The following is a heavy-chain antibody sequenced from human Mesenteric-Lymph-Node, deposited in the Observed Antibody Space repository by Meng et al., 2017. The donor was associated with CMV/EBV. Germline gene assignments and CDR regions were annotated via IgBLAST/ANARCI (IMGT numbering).Heavy chain of an antibody. V-gene: IGHV3-48*04. J-gene: IGHJ6*02. CDR2: ISSSSSTI. D-gene: IGHD6-19*01. Sequence: GESLKISCAASGFTFSSYAMSWVRQAPGKGLEWVSYISSSSSTIYYADSVKGRFTISRDNAKNSLYLQMNSLRAEDTAVYYCARDAGEFGSGWYHYYYYGMDVWGQGTTVTVSS. CDR1: GFTFSSYA. CDR3: ARDAGEFGSGWYHYYYYGMDV.